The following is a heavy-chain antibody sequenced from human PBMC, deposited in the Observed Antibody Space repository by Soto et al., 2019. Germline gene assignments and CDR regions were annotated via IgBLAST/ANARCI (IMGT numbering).Heavy chain of an antibody. V-gene: IGHV4-34*01. CDR2: INHSGST. CDR1: GGSFSGYY. D-gene: IGHD2-8*01. J-gene: IGHJ4*02. Sequence: QVQLQQWGAGLLKPSETLSLTCAVYGGSFSGYYWSWIRQPPGKGLEWIGEINHSGSTNSNPSLKSRVTISVDTSKNQFSLKLSSVTAADTAVYYCARGGDYCTNGVCYVNFDYWGQGTLVTVSS. CDR3: ARGGDYCTNGVCYVNFDY.